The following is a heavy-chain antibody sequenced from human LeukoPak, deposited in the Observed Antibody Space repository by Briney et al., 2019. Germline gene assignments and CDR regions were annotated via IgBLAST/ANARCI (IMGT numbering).Heavy chain of an antibody. CDR2: IYYSGST. Sequence: SETLSLTCTVSGGSFSSYYWSWIRQPPGKGLEWIGYIYYSGSTNYNPSLQSRVTISLDTSKNQFSLKLSSVIAADTAVYYCARSELLWFGGVNSGYDYWGQGTLVTVSS. CDR3: ARSELLWFGGVNSGYDY. V-gene: IGHV4-59*01. J-gene: IGHJ4*02. D-gene: IGHD3-10*01. CDR1: GGSFSSYY.